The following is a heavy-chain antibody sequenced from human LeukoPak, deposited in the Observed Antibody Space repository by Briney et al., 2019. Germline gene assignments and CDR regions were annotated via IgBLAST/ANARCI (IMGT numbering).Heavy chain of an antibody. J-gene: IGHJ4*02. Sequence: PGGSLRLSCAASGFTFNRDWTAWVRQAPGKGLEWVANIKEDGSEKNYVDSVKGRFTISRDNAVNSVYLQMNDLRAEDTGVYYCATKEPSTSGWGYWGQGTLVTVSS. V-gene: IGHV3-7*01. CDR3: ATKEPSTSGWGY. CDR1: GFTFNRDW. D-gene: IGHD6-19*01. CDR2: IKEDGSEK.